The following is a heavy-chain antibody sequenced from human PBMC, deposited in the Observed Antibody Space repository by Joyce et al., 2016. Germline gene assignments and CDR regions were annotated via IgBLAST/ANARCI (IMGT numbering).Heavy chain of an antibody. CDR2: ISWDGGST. J-gene: IGHJ4*02. CDR1: GFTFDDYT. D-gene: IGHD5-18*01. V-gene: IGHV3-43*01. Sequence: EVQLVESGGDVVQPGGSLRRSCAASGFTFDDYTMHWVRQAPGKGLAWVSLISWDGGSTSYADSVKGRFTISRDNSKNSLFLQMNSLTPDDTALYYCATGYSYGLFDYWGQGTLVTVSS. CDR3: ATGYSYGLFDY.